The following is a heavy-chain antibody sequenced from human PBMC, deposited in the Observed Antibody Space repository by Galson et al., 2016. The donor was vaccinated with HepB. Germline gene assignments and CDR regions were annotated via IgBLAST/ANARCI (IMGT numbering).Heavy chain of an antibody. CDR1: GFHFSSYS. Sequence: SLRLSCAASGFHFSSYSMNWVRQAPGKGLEWVSSISSSSGYIYYADPVKGRFTISRDNAKNSLFLQMNSLRAEDTAIYFCARPRWLQSADAFDVWGQGTMVTVSS. D-gene: IGHD5-24*01. CDR2: ISSSSGYI. CDR3: ARPRWLQSADAFDV. V-gene: IGHV3-21*01. J-gene: IGHJ3*01.